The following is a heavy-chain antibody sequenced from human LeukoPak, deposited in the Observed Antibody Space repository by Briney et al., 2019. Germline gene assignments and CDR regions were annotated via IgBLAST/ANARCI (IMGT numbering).Heavy chain of an antibody. CDR2: ISAYNGNT. J-gene: IGHJ4*02. CDR1: GYTFSSYG. D-gene: IGHD3-16*02. CDR3: AREEYVWGSYRDVDY. Sequence: ASDRVSCKASGYTFSSYGITWVRQAPGQGLEWMGWISAYNGNTNYAQKIQDRVTMTTDTYTSTAYMELRRLRADDTAVYYCAREEYVWGSYRDVDYWGQGTLGPVSS. V-gene: IGHV1-18*01.